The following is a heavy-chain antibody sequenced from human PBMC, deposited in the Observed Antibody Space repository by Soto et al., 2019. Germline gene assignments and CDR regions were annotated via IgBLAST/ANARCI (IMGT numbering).Heavy chain of an antibody. CDR3: ARGYGGDAFDI. V-gene: IGHV3-21*01. D-gene: IGHD4-17*01. CDR1: GFTFSSYS. J-gene: IGHJ3*02. Sequence: GGSLRLSCAASGFTFSSYSMNWVRQAPGKGLEWVSSISSSSSYIYYADSVKGRVTISRDNAKNSLYLHMNSLRAEDTAVYYCARGYGGDAFDIWGQGTMVTVSS. CDR2: ISSSSSYI.